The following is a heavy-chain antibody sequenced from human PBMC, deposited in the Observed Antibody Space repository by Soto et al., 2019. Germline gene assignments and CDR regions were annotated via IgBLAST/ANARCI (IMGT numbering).Heavy chain of an antibody. CDR2: IYWDNDK. Sequence: EVGVGWIRQPPGKALEWLALIYWDNDKRYSPSLESRLTITKDTSKNQVVLTMTNMDPVDTATYYCAHRRSGSYYGYWGQGILVTVSS. CDR1: EVG. CDR3: AHRRSGSYYGY. D-gene: IGHD1-26*01. V-gene: IGHV2-5*02. J-gene: IGHJ4*02.